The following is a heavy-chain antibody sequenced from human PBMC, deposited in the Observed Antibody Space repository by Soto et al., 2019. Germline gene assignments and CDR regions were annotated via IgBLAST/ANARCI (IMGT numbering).Heavy chain of an antibody. D-gene: IGHD1-26*01. Sequence: GGSLRLSCADSGFTFSRYEMNWVRQAPGKGLEWVSYISSSSSTLYYADSVKGRFTISRDNAKNSLYLQMNSLRAEDTAVYYCGGGGSGSYFWYFDLWGRGTLVTVPS. CDR3: GGGGSGSYFWYFDL. V-gene: IGHV3-48*03. CDR1: GFTFSRYE. J-gene: IGHJ2*01. CDR2: ISSSSSTL.